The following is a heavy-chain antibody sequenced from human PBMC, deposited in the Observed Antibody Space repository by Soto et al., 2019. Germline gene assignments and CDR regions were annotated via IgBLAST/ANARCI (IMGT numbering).Heavy chain of an antibody. V-gene: IGHV3-30*18. J-gene: IGHJ4*02. Sequence: QVQLVESGGGVVRPGRSLRLTCAASGYTFRNYGMHWVRQAPGKGLEWVAVISHDGSDKYYADSMKGRFIISRDNSENTLFLNMNSLNPEDRVAYYCAKENRPLAHHYWGQEPMVTFSP. CDR3: AKENRPLAHHY. CDR1: GYTFRNYG. CDR2: ISHDGSDK.